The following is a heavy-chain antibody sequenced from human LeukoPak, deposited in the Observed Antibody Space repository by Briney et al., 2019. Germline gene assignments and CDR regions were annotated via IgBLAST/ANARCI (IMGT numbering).Heavy chain of an antibody. Sequence: ASVKVSCKASGGTFSSYAISWVRQAPGQGLEWMGGIIPIFGTANYAQKFQGRVTITADQSTSTAYMELSSLRSEDTAVYYCARLLVPYSNYYYYYYGMDVWGQGTTVTVSS. V-gene: IGHV1-69*13. CDR2: IIPIFGTA. J-gene: IGHJ6*02. CDR1: GGTFSSYA. CDR3: ARLLVPYSNYYYYYYGMDV. D-gene: IGHD4-11*01.